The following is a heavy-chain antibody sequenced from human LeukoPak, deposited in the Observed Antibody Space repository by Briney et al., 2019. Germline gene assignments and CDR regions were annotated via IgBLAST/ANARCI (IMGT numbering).Heavy chain of an antibody. J-gene: IGHJ4*02. D-gene: IGHD6-13*01. V-gene: IGHV3-21*01. Sequence: GGSLRLSCAASGVTFNSYALNWVRQAPGKGLEWVSSISSSSSYIYYADSVKGRFTISRDNAKNSLYLQMNSLRAEDTAVYYCARYKAAAGTGGDYWGQGTLVTVSS. CDR1: GVTFNSYA. CDR3: ARYKAAAGTGGDY. CDR2: ISSSSSYI.